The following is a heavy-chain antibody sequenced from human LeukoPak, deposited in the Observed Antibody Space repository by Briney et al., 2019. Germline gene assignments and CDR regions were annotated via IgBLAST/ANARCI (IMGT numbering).Heavy chain of an antibody. J-gene: IGHJ4*02. CDR3: ARELAAGSFDY. CDR1: GFTFSSYA. CDR2: ISYDGSNK. V-gene: IGHV3-30-3*01. Sequence: GRSLRLSCAASGFTFSSYAMHWVRQAPGKGLEWVAVISYDGSNKYYADSVKGRFTISRDNSKNTLYLQMNSLRAEDTAVYYCARELAAGSFDYWGQGTLVTVSS. D-gene: IGHD6-13*01.